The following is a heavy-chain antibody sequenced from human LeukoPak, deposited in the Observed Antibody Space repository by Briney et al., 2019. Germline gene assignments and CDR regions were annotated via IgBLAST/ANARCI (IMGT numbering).Heavy chain of an antibody. CDR1: GFTFSTYA. V-gene: IGHV3-23*01. D-gene: IGHD4-17*01. J-gene: IGHJ5*02. CDR2: IGGRGGST. Sequence: PGGSLRLSCAASGFTFSTYAMSWVRQAPGKGLEWVSSIGGRGGSTYYADSLKGRFIISRDNSKNLLYLQMNSLRAEDTAVYSCAKDLNSGDYNSPLDQWGQGTLVTVSS. CDR3: AKDLNSGDYNSPLDQ.